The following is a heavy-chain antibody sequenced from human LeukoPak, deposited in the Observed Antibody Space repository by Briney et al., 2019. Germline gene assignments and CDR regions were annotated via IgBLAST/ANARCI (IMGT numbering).Heavy chain of an antibody. CDR2: MSTDGSSK. Sequence: GGSLRLSCAASGFTSSSYWMHWVRQAPGKGLVWVSRMSTDGSSKTYADSVKGRFTISRDNAKNTLFLQMNSLRAEDTAVYYCAGHHQAYSRTYWGQGTLVTVSS. D-gene: IGHD6-13*01. J-gene: IGHJ4*02. V-gene: IGHV3-74*01. CDR1: GFTSSSYW. CDR3: AGHHQAYSRTY.